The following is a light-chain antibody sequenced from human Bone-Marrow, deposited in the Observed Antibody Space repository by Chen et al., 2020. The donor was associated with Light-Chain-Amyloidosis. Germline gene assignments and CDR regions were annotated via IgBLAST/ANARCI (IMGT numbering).Light chain of an antibody. J-gene: IGKJ1*01. CDR1: QSISSY. V-gene: IGKV1-39*01. CDR3: QQSYSTPQRT. Sequence: DIQMTQSPSSLSASVGDRVTITCRASQSISSYLNWYQQKPGKAPKLLIYAASSLQSGVPSRFSGSGSGTDFTLTISSLQPEEFATYDCQQSYSTPQRTFGQGTKVEIK. CDR2: AAS.